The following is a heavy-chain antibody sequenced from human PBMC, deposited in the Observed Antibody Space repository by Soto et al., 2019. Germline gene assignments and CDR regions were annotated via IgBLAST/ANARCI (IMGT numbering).Heavy chain of an antibody. D-gene: IGHD1-20*01. Sequence: SETLSLTCAVSGASISGSYYYWAWLRQSPGTGPEWIGSVFYTGFTSYNPSLESRVSVSVDTSKSQFSLKLSAVTAADTAVYYCATSQKGYNWNYFDHWGQGALVTVSS. CDR2: VFYTGFT. V-gene: IGHV4-39*01. CDR1: GASISGSYYY. CDR3: ATSQKGYNWNYFDH. J-gene: IGHJ4*02.